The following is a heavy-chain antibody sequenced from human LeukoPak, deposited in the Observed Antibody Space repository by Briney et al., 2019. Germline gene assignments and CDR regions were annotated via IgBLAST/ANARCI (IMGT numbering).Heavy chain of an antibody. CDR2: INHSGST. V-gene: IGHV4-34*01. J-gene: IGHJ5*02. CDR1: GGSFSGYY. CDR3: ARGRLYCSSTSCNSFFDP. D-gene: IGHD2-2*01. Sequence: SETLSLTCAGYGGSFSGYYWSWIRQPPRKGLQWIAEINHSGSTNYNPSLKSRVTISVDTSKNQFSLKLSSVTAADTAVYYCARGRLYCSSTSCNSFFDPWGQGTLVTASS.